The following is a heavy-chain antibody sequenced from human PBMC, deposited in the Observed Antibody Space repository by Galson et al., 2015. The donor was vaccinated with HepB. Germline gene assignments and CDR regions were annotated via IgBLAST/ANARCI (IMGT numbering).Heavy chain of an antibody. J-gene: IGHJ4*02. V-gene: IGHV3-49*04. Sequence: SLRLSCAASGSTFGDYAMSWVRQAPGKGLEWVGFIRSKAYGGTTEYAASVKGRFTISRDDSKSIAYLQMNSLKTEDTAVYYCTRGGSSSWYVFDWAYFDYWGQGTLVTVSS. CDR2: IRSKAYGGTT. D-gene: IGHD6-13*01. CDR1: GSTFGDYA. CDR3: TRGGSSSWYVFDWAYFDY.